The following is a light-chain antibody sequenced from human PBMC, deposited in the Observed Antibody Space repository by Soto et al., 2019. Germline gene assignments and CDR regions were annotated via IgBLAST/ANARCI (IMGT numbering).Light chain of an antibody. CDR3: QQRSNWPPIT. Sequence: ETVLTQSPATLSLSPGERATLSCRASQSVSSYLAWYQQKPGQAPRLLIYDASNRATGIPARFSGSGSGTDVTLTISSLEPDDVAVYYCQQRSNWPPITFGQGTRLEIK. J-gene: IGKJ5*01. V-gene: IGKV3-11*01. CDR1: QSVSSY. CDR2: DAS.